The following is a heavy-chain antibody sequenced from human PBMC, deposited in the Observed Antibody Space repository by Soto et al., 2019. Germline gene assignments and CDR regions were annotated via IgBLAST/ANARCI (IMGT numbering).Heavy chain of an antibody. J-gene: IGHJ3*02. CDR3: ARNRDDQDDAFDI. CDR1: GGSISSGGYY. CDR2: IYYSGST. V-gene: IGHV4-31*03. Sequence: PSVTLSLTCTVSGGSISSGGYYWSWIRQHPGKGLEWIGYIYYSGSTYYNPSLKSRVTISVDTSKNQFSLKLSSVTAADTAVYYCARNRDDQDDAFDIWGQGTMVTVSS.